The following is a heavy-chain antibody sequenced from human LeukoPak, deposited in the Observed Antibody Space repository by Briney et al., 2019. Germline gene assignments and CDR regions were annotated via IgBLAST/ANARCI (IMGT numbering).Heavy chain of an antibody. J-gene: IGHJ4*02. Sequence: PGGSLRLSCAASGFTFSSYSMNWVRQAPGKGLEWVSYISSSSTIYYADSVKGRFTISRDNAKNSLYLQMNSLRAEDTAVYYCASIPWQWLVETDYWGQGTLVTVSS. CDR3: ASIPWQWLVETDY. D-gene: IGHD6-19*01. V-gene: IGHV3-48*01. CDR1: GFTFSSYS. CDR2: ISSSSTI.